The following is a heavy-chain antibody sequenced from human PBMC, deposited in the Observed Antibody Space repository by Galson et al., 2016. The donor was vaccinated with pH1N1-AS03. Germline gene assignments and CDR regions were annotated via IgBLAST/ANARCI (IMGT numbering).Heavy chain of an antibody. J-gene: IGHJ4*02. CDR2: ISWNGGSR. CDR3: AAAQGAWLVGRMLY. CDR1: GFTFDDYDDYA. V-gene: IGHV3-9*01. D-gene: IGHD6-19*01. Sequence: SLRLSCAASGFTFDDYDDYAMHWVRQVPGKGLEWVSGISWNGGSRGYADSVRGRFTTSRDNARNTLDLQMNSLKTEDTAFYYCAAAQGAWLVGRMLYWGQATLVTVSS.